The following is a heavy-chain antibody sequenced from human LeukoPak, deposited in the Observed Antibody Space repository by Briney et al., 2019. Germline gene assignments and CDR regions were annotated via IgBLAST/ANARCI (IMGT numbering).Heavy chain of an antibody. CDR2: ISSSSSYI. Sequence: PGGSLRLSCAASGFTFSTYTMNWVRQAPGKGLEWVSSISSSSSYIYYADSVKGRFTISRDNAKNSLYLQMNSLRAEDTAVYYCAREKDEAGTTTGPIDYWGQGTLVTVSS. D-gene: IGHD1-7*01. CDR3: AREKDEAGTTTGPIDY. J-gene: IGHJ4*02. V-gene: IGHV3-21*01. CDR1: GFTFSTYT.